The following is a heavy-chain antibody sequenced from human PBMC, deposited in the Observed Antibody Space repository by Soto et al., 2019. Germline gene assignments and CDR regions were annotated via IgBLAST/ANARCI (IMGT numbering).Heavy chain of an antibody. D-gene: IGHD5-18*01. CDR1: GYTFSNFG. V-gene: IGHV1-18*01. CDR3: ARDKGYGFGWSSSSGMDV. CDR2: ISGYNGNT. Sequence: QVQLVQSGAEVMTPGASVKVSCKASGYTFSNFGLSWVRPAPGQGLEWMGRISGYNGNTNSAERFQGRVTMTTDTSTSTAYMEVRSRTSDDTAVYYCARDKGYGFGWSSSSGMDVWGQGTTVTVSS. J-gene: IGHJ6*02.